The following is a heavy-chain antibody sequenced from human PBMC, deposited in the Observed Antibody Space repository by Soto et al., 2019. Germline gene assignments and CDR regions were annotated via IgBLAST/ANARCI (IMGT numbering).Heavy chain of an antibody. CDR2: IIPIFGTA. Sequence: RASVKVSCKASGGTFSSYAISWVRQAPGQGLEWMGGIIPIFGTANYAQKFQGRVTITADKSTSTAYMELSSLRSEDTAVYYCARDNPRIDYYYYGMDVWGQGTTVTVSS. J-gene: IGHJ6*02. CDR3: ARDNPRIDYYYYGMDV. CDR1: GGTFSSYA. V-gene: IGHV1-69*06.